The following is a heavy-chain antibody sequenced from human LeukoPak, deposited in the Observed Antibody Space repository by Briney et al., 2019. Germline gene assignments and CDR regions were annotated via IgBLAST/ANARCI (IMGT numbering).Heavy chain of an antibody. Sequence: PSETLSLTCTVSGVYISSYYWSWIRQSPEKGLKWIGYLTPSGSTHYSPSLKSRVTISVDTSKNQFSLQLSSVTPEDTAVYYCARDELGIHLFDYWGQGTLVTVSS. CDR1: GVYISSYY. D-gene: IGHD7-27*01. J-gene: IGHJ4*02. CDR2: LTPSGST. V-gene: IGHV4-59*12. CDR3: ARDELGIHLFDY.